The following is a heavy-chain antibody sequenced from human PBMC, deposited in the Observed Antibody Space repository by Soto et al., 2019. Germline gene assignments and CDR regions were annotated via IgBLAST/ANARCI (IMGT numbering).Heavy chain of an antibody. J-gene: IGHJ5*02. CDR1: GYTFTSYG. Sequence: GASVKVSCKASGYTFTSYGISWVRQAPGQGLEWMGWISAYNGNTNYAQKLQGRVTMTTDTSTSTAYMELRSLRSDDTAVYYCARSKYSRGSPQGNWFDPRGQGTLVTVSS. CDR3: ARSKYSRGSPQGNWFDP. CDR2: ISAYNGNT. D-gene: IGHD6-19*01. V-gene: IGHV1-18*01.